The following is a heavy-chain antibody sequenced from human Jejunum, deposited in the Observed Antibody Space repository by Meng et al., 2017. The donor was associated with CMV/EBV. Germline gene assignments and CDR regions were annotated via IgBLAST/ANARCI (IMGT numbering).Heavy chain of an antibody. J-gene: IGHJ4*02. D-gene: IGHD5-24*01. CDR1: GYPFTNYH. V-gene: IGHV1-46*01. CDR3: AREPPRGVHFDH. CDR2: IYDSGGNT. Sequence: ASGYPFTNYHLPWMRQAPGHGLEYMGVIYDSGGNTYKEQKFQDRLTMTWDTSTTTVHMELSSLTSEDTAVYYCAREPPRGVHFDHWGQGTRVTVSS.